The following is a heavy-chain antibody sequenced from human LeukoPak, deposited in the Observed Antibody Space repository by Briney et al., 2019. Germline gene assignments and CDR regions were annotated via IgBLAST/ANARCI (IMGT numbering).Heavy chain of an antibody. V-gene: IGHV4-30-2*01. CDR2: IYHSGST. D-gene: IGHD2-2*03. Sequence: SETLSLTCAVSGGSISSGGYSWSWIRQPPGKGLEWIGYIYHSGSTYYNPSLKSRVSMSVDTSKNQFSLKVRSVTVSDTAVYYCAREAGHGYAPVWGQGILVTISS. CDR1: GGSISSGGYS. CDR3: AREAGHGYAPV. J-gene: IGHJ4*02.